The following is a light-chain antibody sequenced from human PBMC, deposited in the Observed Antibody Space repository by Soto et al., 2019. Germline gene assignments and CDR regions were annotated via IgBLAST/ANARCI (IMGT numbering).Light chain of an antibody. V-gene: IGLV1-40*01. CDR1: GSNIGAGFD. CDR3: QSYDSSLGAV. Sequence: QPVLTQPPSVSGAPGQRVTISCTGRGSNIGAGFDVHWYQQLPGTVPKLLIYGNTNRPSGVPDRFSGSRSGASASLAITGLQVEDEANYYCQSYDSSLGAVFGGGTKLTVL. J-gene: IGLJ2*01. CDR2: GNT.